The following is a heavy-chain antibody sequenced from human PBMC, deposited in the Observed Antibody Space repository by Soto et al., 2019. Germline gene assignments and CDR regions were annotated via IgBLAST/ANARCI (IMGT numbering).Heavy chain of an antibody. CDR1: GGSISSGRYY. D-gene: IGHD2-8*01. CDR2: IYHSGNT. Sequence: TSETLSLTCTVSGGSISSGRYYWNWIRQHPGKGLEWIGYIYHSGNTYYNPSLKSRSSISRDNSKNTLFLQMNSLRVEDTAVYYCAKNGLSDSPSAIDSWGQGTLVTV. CDR3: AKNGLSDSPSAIDS. V-gene: IGHV4-31*03. J-gene: IGHJ4*02.